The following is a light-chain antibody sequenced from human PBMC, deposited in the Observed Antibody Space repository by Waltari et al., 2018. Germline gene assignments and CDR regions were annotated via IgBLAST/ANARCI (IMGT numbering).Light chain of an antibody. J-gene: IGKJ1*01. Sequence: IVLTQSPGTLSLSPGERASLSCRASQTFSGNYLAWYQQKPGQAPRLLIYGASTRATGIPERFSGGWSGTDFTRSIRRLEPEDFAVYYCQLYSPSSEWTFGQGTRVEI. V-gene: IGKV3-20*01. CDR3: QLYSPSSEWT. CDR1: QTFSGNY. CDR2: GAS.